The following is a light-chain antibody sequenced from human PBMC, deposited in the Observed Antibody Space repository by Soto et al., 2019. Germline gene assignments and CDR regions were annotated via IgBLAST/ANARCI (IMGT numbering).Light chain of an antibody. V-gene: IGLV2-8*01. CDR3: SSYAGSNNFV. J-gene: IGLJ1*01. Sequence: SVLNQPASASGSAGQSVSISCTGTSSDVGGYNYVSWYQQHPGKAPKLMIYEVSKRPSGVPDRFSGSKSGNTASLTVSGLQAEDEADYYCSSYAGSNNFVFGTGTKVTVL. CDR2: EVS. CDR1: SSDVGGYNY.